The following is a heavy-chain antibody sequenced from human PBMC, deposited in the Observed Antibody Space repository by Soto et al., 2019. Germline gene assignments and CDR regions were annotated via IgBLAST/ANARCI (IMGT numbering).Heavy chain of an antibody. CDR2: IYPGDSDT. CDR3: ARPVRSSGWDPGAFDI. J-gene: IGHJ3*02. D-gene: IGHD6-19*01. CDR1: GYSFTSYW. Sequence: GESLKISWKGSGYSFTSYWIGWVRQMPGKGLEWMGIIYPGDSDTRYSPSFQGQVTISADKSISTAYLQWSSLKASDTAMYYCARPVRSSGWDPGAFDIWGQGTMVTVSS. V-gene: IGHV5-51*01.